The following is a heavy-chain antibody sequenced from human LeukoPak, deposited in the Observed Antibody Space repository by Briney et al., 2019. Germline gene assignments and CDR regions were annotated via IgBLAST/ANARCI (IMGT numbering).Heavy chain of an antibody. D-gene: IGHD6-19*01. V-gene: IGHV5-51*01. CDR1: GYXFTSYW. J-gene: IGHJ4*02. CDR2: IYPGDSDT. Sequence: GESLKISCNGSGYXFTSYWISWVRQMPGKGLEWKGIIYPGDSDTRYSPSFQGQVTISADKSISTAYLQWSSLKASDTAMYYCARRGIAVAGGYYFDYWGQGTLVTVSS. CDR3: ARRGIAVAGGYYFDY.